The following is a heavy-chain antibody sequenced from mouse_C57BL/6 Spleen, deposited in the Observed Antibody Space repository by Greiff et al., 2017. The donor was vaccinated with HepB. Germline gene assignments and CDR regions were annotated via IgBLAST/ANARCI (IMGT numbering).Heavy chain of an antibody. CDR2: ISSGSSTI. CDR1: GFTFSDYG. V-gene: IGHV5-17*01. Sequence: DVMLVESGGGLVKPGGSLKLSCAASGFTFSDYGMHWVRQAPEKGLEWVAYISSGSSTIYYADTVKGRFTISRDNAKNTLFLQMTSLRSEDTAMYYCARGESITTVPEPYCYAMDYWGQGTSVTVSS. D-gene: IGHD1-1*01. J-gene: IGHJ4*01. CDR3: ARGESITTVPEPYCYAMDY.